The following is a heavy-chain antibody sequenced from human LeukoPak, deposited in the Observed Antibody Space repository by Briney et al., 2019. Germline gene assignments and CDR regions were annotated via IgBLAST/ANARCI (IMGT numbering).Heavy chain of an antibody. CDR3: ARAERYDGGPEYFQH. V-gene: IGHV3-23*01. CDR1: GFTFSSYA. D-gene: IGHD3-16*01. CDR2: ITSNGGST. J-gene: IGHJ1*01. Sequence: GGSLRLSCAASGFTFSSYAMTWVRQAPGKGLEWVSAITSNGGSTYYADSVKGRFTISRDNSKNTLYLQMNSLRAEDTAVYYCARAERYDGGPEYFQHWGQGTLVTVSS.